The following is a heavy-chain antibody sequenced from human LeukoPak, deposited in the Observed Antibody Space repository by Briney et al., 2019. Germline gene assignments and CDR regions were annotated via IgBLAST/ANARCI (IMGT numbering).Heavy chain of an antibody. CDR2: MRNSGDLT. V-gene: IGHV3-48*01. CDR1: GFTFSTHS. D-gene: IGHD1/OR15-1a*01. CDR3: ASSKWNNVGHLVY. J-gene: IGHJ4*02. Sequence: GGSLRLSCAASGFTFSTHSMNGVRQAPGKGLEWVSYMRNSGDLTYYEDSVKGRFTISRDNAKSSLYLQMNSLRAEDTAVYYCASSKWNNVGHLVYSGQGTLVTVTP.